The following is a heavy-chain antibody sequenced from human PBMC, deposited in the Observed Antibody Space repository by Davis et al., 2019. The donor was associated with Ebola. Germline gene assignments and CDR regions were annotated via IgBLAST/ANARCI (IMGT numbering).Heavy chain of an antibody. CDR3: ARAGGPYYYYYYGMDV. J-gene: IGHJ6*02. CDR1: VITFSSYA. V-gene: IGHV3-23*01. Sequence: GESLKISCTDSVITFSSYAMTWVRQAPGKGLEWVSAISGSGGSTYYADSVKGRFTISRDNSKNTLYLQMNSLRAEDTAVYYCARAGGPYYYYYYGMDVWGQGTTVTVSS. CDR2: ISGSGGST. D-gene: IGHD3-10*01.